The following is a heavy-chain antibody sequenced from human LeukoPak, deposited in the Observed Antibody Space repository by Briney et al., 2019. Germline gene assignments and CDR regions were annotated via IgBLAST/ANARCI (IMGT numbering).Heavy chain of an antibody. D-gene: IGHD6-13*01. V-gene: IGHV3-7*03. CDR3: ARSLPYGTTWYGRSDF. CDR1: GFPFNAYW. J-gene: IGHJ4*02. CDR2: IRQDGDTK. Sequence: GGSLSLSCAASGFPFNAYWMTWVRQAPGKGLEWVANIRQDGDTKYYVDSVKGRFTISRDNAMNSLYLQMNSLRAEDTAIYYCARSLPYGTTWYGRSDFWGQGTLVTVSS.